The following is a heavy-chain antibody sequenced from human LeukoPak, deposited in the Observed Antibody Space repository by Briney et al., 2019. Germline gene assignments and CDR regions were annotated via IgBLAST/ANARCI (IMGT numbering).Heavy chain of an antibody. J-gene: IGHJ5*02. V-gene: IGHV3-11*01. CDR1: GFTFSDYY. CDR3: ARGDSGSWYVCNWFDP. Sequence: GGSLRLSCAASGFTFSDYYMSWIRQAPGKGLEWVAYISSSGSNTYYADSVKGRFTISRDNAKNSLYLQMNSLRAEDTAVYYCARGDSGSWYVCNWFDPWGQGTLVTVSS. CDR2: ISSSGSNT. D-gene: IGHD6-13*01.